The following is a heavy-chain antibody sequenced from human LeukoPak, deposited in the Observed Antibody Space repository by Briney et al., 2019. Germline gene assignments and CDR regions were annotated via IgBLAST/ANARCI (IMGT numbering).Heavy chain of an antibody. V-gene: IGHV1-69*13. J-gene: IGHJ4*02. CDR1: GGTFSSYA. Sequence: SVKVSCKXSGGTFSSYAISWVRQAPGQGLEWMGGIIPIFGTANYAQKFQGRVTITADESTSTAYVELSSLRSEDTAVYYCARDGGYSSSSSASFDYWGQGTLVTVSS. CDR3: ARDGGYSSSSSASFDY. CDR2: IIPIFGTA. D-gene: IGHD6-13*01.